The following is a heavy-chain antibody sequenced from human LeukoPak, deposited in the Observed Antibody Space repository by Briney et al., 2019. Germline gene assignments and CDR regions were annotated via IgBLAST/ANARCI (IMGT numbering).Heavy chain of an antibody. CDR1: GFTFSSYA. D-gene: IGHD3-16*01. CDR3: ARGGGLDV. Sequence: GGSLRLSCVASGFTFSSYAMNWARQAPGKGLEWVASINHNGNVNYYVDSVKGRFTISRDNAKNSLYLQMSNLRAEDTAVYFCARGGGLDVWGQGATVTVSS. V-gene: IGHV3-7*03. CDR2: INHNGNVN. J-gene: IGHJ6*02.